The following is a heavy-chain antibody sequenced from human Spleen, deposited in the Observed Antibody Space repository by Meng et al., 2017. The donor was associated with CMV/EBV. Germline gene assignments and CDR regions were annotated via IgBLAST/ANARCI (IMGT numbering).Heavy chain of an antibody. CDR2: ISSSSDYI. CDR3: AKDFVPETYYYYGMDV. Sequence: GGSLRLSCAASGFSFSNYIMNWVRQAPGKGLEWVSSISSSSDYIHYADSVKGRFTISKDNAKNSLYLQMNSLRAEDTAVYYCAKDFVPETYYYYGMDVWGQGTTVTVSS. CDR1: GFSFSNYI. V-gene: IGHV3-21*01. J-gene: IGHJ6*02. D-gene: IGHD3-16*02.